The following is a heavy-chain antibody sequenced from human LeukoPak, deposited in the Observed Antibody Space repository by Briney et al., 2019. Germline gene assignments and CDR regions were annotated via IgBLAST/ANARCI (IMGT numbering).Heavy chain of an antibody. CDR1: GGSISSSSYY. CDR3: ARGLPSFDY. J-gene: IGHJ4*02. V-gene: IGHV4-39*01. D-gene: IGHD2-15*01. CDR2: IYYSGST. Sequence: SETLSITCTVSGGSISSSSYYWGWIRQPPGKGLEWIGSIYYSGSTYYNPSLKSRVTISVDTSKNQFSLKLSSVSAADTAVYYCARGLPSFDYWGQGTLVTVSS.